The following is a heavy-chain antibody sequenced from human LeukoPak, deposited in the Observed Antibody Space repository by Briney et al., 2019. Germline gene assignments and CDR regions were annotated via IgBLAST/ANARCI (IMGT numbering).Heavy chain of an antibody. CDR3: ARAMSTFGGVRNYFDS. J-gene: IGHJ4*02. CDR1: GFTFSSYG. V-gene: IGHV3-30*03. Sequence: GGSLRLSCAASGFTFSSYGMHWVRQAPGKGLEWVAVISYDGSNKYYADSVKGRFTISRDNSKNTLYLQMNSLRAEDTAVYYCARAMSTFGGVRNYFDSWGQGTLVTVSS. CDR2: ISYDGSNK. D-gene: IGHD3-16*01.